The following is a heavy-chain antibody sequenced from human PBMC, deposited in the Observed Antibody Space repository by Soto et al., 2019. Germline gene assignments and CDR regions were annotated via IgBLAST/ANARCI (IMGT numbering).Heavy chain of an antibody. V-gene: IGHV4-59*08. J-gene: IGHJ4*02. Sequence: SETLSLTCTVSGGSISSYYWSWIRQPPGKGLEWIGYIYYSGSTNYNPSLKSRVTISVDTSKNQFSLKLSSVTAADTAVYYCARLWNINFDYWGQGTLVTVSS. CDR3: ARLWNINFDY. D-gene: IGHD3-3*01. CDR2: IYYSGST. CDR1: GGSISSYY.